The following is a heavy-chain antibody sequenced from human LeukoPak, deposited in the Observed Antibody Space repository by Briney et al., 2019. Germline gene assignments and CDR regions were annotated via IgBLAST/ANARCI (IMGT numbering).Heavy chain of an antibody. J-gene: IGHJ4*02. D-gene: IGHD3-22*01. CDR1: GCTFSSYA. CDR2: ISYDGSNK. V-gene: IGHV3-30-3*01. Sequence: PGGSLRLSCAASGCTFSSYAMHWVRQAPGKGLEWVAVISYDGSNKYYADSVKGRFTISRDNSKNTLYLQMNSLRAEDTAVYYCARPSSGYYWGFDYWGQGTLVTVSS. CDR3: ARPSSGYYWGFDY.